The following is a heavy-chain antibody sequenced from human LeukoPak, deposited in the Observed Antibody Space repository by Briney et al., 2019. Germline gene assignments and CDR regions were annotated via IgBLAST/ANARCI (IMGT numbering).Heavy chain of an antibody. CDR2: IYYSGST. Sequence: SETLSLTCTVSGGSISSGGYYWSWIRQHPGKGLEWIGYIYYSGSTYYNPSLKSRVTISVDTSKNQFSLKLSSVTAADTAVYYCATTMARGVIIFDYWGQGTLVTVSS. J-gene: IGHJ4*02. D-gene: IGHD3-10*01. CDR1: GGSISSGGYY. CDR3: ATTMARGVIIFDY. V-gene: IGHV4-31*03.